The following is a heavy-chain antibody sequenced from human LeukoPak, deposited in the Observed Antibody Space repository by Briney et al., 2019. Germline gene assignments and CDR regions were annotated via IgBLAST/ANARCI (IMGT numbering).Heavy chain of an antibody. Sequence: PGGSLRLSCAASGFTFSSYAMSWVRQAPGKGLEWVSGISGSGGSTYYADSVKGRFTISRDSSKNTLYLQMNSLRAEDTAVYYCARTGWTPQETGAFDIWGQGTMVTVSS. CDR2: ISGSGGST. D-gene: IGHD1-1*01. V-gene: IGHV3-23*01. CDR3: ARTGWTPQETGAFDI. J-gene: IGHJ3*02. CDR1: GFTFSSYA.